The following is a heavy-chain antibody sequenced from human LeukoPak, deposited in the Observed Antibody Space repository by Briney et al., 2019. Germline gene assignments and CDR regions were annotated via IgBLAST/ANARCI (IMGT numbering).Heavy chain of an antibody. D-gene: IGHD3-22*01. J-gene: IGHJ4*02. CDR3: ARVRDRSSYFYDFDY. CDR2: IHYSGST. CDR1: GGSINSYY. V-gene: IGHV4-59*01. Sequence: SGTLSLTCTVSGGSINSYYWSWIRQPPGKGLEWIGCIHYSGSTNYNPSLKSRVTISVDTSKNQFSLRLSSVTAADPAVYYCARVRDRSSYFYDFDYWGQGTLVTVSS.